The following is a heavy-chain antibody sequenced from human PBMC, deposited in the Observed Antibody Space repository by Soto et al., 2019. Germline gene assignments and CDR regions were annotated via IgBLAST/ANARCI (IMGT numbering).Heavy chain of an antibody. CDR3: VRAHSSSWYTPHFDY. V-gene: IGHV1-3*01. D-gene: IGHD6-13*01. J-gene: IGHJ4*02. Sequence: ASVKVSCKASGYTFTSYTMHWVRQAPGQRLEWMGWINAGNGNTKYSQKFQGRVTITRDTSASTAYMELSSLRSEDTAVYYCVRAHSSSWYTPHFDYWGQGTLVTVSS. CDR2: INAGNGNT. CDR1: GYTFTSYT.